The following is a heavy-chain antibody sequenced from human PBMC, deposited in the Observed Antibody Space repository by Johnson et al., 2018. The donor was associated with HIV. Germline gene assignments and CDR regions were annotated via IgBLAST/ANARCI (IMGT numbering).Heavy chain of an antibody. V-gene: IGHV3-23*04. D-gene: IGHD2-2*01. J-gene: IGHJ3*02. CDR3: AKTGIVVVPAARGDAFDI. CDR1: GFTFSSYA. CDR2: ISGSGGST. Sequence: VQLVESGGGLVQPGGSLILSCAASGFTFSSYAMSWVRQAPGKGLEWVSAISGSGGSTYYADSVKGRFTISRDNSKNTLYLQMNSLRAEDTAVYYCAKTGIVVVPAARGDAFDIWGQGTMVTVSS.